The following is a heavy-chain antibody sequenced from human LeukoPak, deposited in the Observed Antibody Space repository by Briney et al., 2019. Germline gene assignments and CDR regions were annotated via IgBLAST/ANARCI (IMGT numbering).Heavy chain of an antibody. V-gene: IGHV1-69*05. D-gene: IGHD1-1*01. CDR2: IIPIFGTA. CDR3: ARDGTPSYP. Sequence: SVKVSCKASGYTFTGYYMHWVRQAPGQGLEWMGGIIPIFGTANYAQKFQGRVTITTDESTSTAYMELSSLRSEDTAVYYCARDGTPSYPWGQGTLVTVPS. J-gene: IGHJ5*02. CDR1: GYTFTGYY.